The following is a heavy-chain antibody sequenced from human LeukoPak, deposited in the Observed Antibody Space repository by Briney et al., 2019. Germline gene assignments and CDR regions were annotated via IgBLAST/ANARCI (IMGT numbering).Heavy chain of an antibody. V-gene: IGHV3-74*01. CDR1: GFTFSSYW. CDR2: INSDGSST. J-gene: IGHJ4*02. D-gene: IGHD2-2*01. Sequence: GGSLRLSCAASGFTFSSYWMHWVRQAPGKGLVWVSRINSDGSSTSYADSVKGRFTISRDNAKNTLYLQMNSLRAEDTAVYYCVRDPLSTCSSTSCYPDYWGQGTLVTVSS. CDR3: VRDPLSTCSSTSCYPDY.